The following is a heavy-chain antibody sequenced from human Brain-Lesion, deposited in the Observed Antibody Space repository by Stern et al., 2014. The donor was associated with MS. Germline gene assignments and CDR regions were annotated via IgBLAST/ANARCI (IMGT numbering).Heavy chain of an antibody. D-gene: IGHD2-2*01. CDR1: GGSISSGGYY. Sequence: VQLVESGPGLVKPSQTLSLSCTVSGGSISSGGYYWSWIRQPAGKGLEWIGRIFNSGSTSYKPSLKSRVTISIDTSKNQFSRRLNPMTAADTAVYYCARGRVVPGFQYYATDVWGQGTTVIVSS. J-gene: IGHJ6*02. CDR3: ARGRVVPGFQYYATDV. CDR2: IFNSGST. V-gene: IGHV4-61*02.